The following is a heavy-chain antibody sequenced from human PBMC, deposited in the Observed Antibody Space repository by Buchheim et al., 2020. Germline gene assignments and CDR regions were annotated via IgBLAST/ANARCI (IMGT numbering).Heavy chain of an antibody. CDR2: INPNSGGT. V-gene: IGHV1-2*04. CDR3: ARGKRLRYFDWLDYYYYYGMDV. Sequence: QVQLVQSGAEVKKPGASVKVSCKASGYTFTGYYMHWVRQAPGQGLEWMGWINPNSGGTNYAQKFQGWVTMTRDTSISTAYMGLSRLRSDDTAVYYCARGKRLRYFDWLDYYYYYGMDVWCQGTT. J-gene: IGHJ6*02. CDR1: GYTFTGYY. D-gene: IGHD3-9*01.